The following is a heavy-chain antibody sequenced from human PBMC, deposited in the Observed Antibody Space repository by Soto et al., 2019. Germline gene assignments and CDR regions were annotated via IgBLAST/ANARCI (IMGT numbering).Heavy chain of an antibody. CDR1: GYSLTSYW. CDR2: IYPGDSDT. J-gene: IGHJ6*02. D-gene: IGHD5-18*01. Sequence: GESLKISCKGSGYSLTSYWIGWVRQMPGKGLEWMGIIYPGDSDTRYSPSFQGQVTISADKSISTAYLQWSSLKASDTAMYYCARSALEYSYGFYGMDVWGQGTTVTVSS. CDR3: ARSALEYSYGFYGMDV. V-gene: IGHV5-51*01.